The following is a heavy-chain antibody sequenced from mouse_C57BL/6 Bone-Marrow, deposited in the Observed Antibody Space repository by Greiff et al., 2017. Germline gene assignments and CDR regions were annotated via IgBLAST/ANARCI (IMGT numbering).Heavy chain of an antibody. CDR2: IYTCSGNT. V-gene: IGHV1-81*01. CDR1: GYTFTSYG. J-gene: IGHJ2*01. D-gene: IGHD1-1*01. Sequence: VQLQQSGAELARPGASVKLSCKASGYTFTSYGISWVKQRPVQGLEWIGEIYTCSGNTYYNEKFKGKATLTADKSSSTAYMELSSLTSEDSAVYFGARSQYYGSSYGFDYWGQGNTLTVSS. CDR3: ARSQYYGSSYGFDY.